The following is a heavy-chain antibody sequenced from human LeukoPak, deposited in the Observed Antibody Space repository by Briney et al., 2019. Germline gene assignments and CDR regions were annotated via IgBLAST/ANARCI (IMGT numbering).Heavy chain of an antibody. CDR3: AKGPYSSSWAYLDY. CDR2: ISGSGYST. J-gene: IGHJ4*02. D-gene: IGHD6-13*01. Sequence: GGSLRLSCAASGFTFSSYAMSCVRQAPGKGLEWVSAISGSGYSTYYADSVKGRFTISRDTSKNTLYLQMNSLRAEDTAVYYCAKGPYSSSWAYLDYWGQGTLVTVSS. V-gene: IGHV3-23*01. CDR1: GFTFSSYA.